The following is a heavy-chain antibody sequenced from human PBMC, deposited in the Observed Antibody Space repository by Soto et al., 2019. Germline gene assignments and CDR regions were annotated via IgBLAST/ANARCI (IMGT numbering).Heavy chain of an antibody. CDR2: VSAHTGDS. Sequence: QVQLVQSGAEVKKPGASVKVSCKASGYPFGGYAIGWVRQAPGQGLEWMGWVSAHTGDSGYAQRLQGRVTLTTETSTSTAYMELRGLRSDDTAVYYCARPSTSYGDYGWSLAYWGQGTRVTVSS. V-gene: IGHV1-18*01. CDR3: ARPSTSYGDYGWSLAY. CDR1: GYPFGGYA. J-gene: IGHJ4*02. D-gene: IGHD4-17*01.